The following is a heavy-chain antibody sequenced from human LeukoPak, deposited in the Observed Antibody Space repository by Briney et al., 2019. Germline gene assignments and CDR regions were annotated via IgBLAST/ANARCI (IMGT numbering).Heavy chain of an antibody. CDR3: AGTSRTKDAFDI. V-gene: IGHV5-51*01. Sequence: GESLKISCKGSGYRFTNYWIGWVRHMPGKGLEWMGIIYPGDSDTRYSPSFQGQVTISADKSISTAYLQWSSLKASDTAMYYCAGTSRTKDAFDIWGQGTMVTVSS. CDR2: IYPGDSDT. CDR1: GYRFTNYW. J-gene: IGHJ3*02. D-gene: IGHD1-1*01.